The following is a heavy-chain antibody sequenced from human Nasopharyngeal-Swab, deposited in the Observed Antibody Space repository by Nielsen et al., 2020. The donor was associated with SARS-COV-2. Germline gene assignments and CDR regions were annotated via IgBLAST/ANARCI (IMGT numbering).Heavy chain of an antibody. V-gene: IGHV4-59*01. D-gene: IGHD3-3*01. CDR3: AKYAHYDFLSGYHLGWFDP. Sequence: WIRQPPGKGLEWIGYIYYSGGANYNLSLKSRVTISVDTSKNQFSLKLNSVTAVDTAVYYCAKYAHYDFLSGYHLGWFDPWGQGTLVTVSS. CDR2: IYYSGGA. J-gene: IGHJ5*02.